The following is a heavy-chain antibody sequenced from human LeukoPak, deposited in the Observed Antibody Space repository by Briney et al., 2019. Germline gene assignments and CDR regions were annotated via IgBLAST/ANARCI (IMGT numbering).Heavy chain of an antibody. Sequence: PSETLSLTCTVSGGSISSYYWSWIRQPPGKGLEWIGYIYYSGSTYYNPSLKSRVTISVDTSKNQFSLKLSSVTAADTAVYYCARIIVATAFDYWGQGTLVTVSS. V-gene: IGHV4-59*08. CDR2: IYYSGST. CDR3: ARIIVATAFDY. D-gene: IGHD5-12*01. J-gene: IGHJ4*02. CDR1: GGSISSYY.